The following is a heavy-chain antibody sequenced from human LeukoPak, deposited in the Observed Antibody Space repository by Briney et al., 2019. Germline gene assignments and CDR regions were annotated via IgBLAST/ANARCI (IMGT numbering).Heavy chain of an antibody. Sequence: GGSLRLSCAASGFTFSTYGIHWVRQAPGKGLEWVSFIRYDGTYKYYADSVKGRFTISRDNSKDTLYLQMNSLRPEDTAVYYCAKDLYSSGWSPTSVDYWGQGTLVTVSS. V-gene: IGHV3-30*02. CDR2: IRYDGTYK. CDR1: GFTFSTYG. CDR3: AKDLYSSGWSPTSVDY. D-gene: IGHD6-19*01. J-gene: IGHJ4*02.